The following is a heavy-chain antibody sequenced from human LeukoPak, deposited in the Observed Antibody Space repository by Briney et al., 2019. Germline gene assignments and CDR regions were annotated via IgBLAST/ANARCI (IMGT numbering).Heavy chain of an antibody. CDR3: ARGYYDYVWGSYRYSPPFFDY. J-gene: IGHJ4*02. CDR1: GGSFSGYY. Sequence: SETLSLTCAVYGGSFSGYYWSWIRQPPGKGLEWIGEINLSESTNYNPSLKSRVTISVDTSKNQFSLKLSSVTAADTAVYYCARGYYDYVWGSYRYSPPFFDYWGQGTLVTVSS. V-gene: IGHV4-34*01. CDR2: INLSEST. D-gene: IGHD3-16*02.